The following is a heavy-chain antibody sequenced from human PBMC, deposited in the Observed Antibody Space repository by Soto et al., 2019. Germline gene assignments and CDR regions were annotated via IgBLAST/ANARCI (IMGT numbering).Heavy chain of an antibody. V-gene: IGHV1-46*01. D-gene: IGHD3-22*01. J-gene: IGHJ6*02. CDR2: INPSGGST. CDR3: ARLLYYDSSGALEPEDYGMDV. CDR1: GYTFTGYY. Sequence: ASVKVSCKASGYTFTGYYMHWVRQAPGQGLEWMGIINPSGGSTSYAQKFQGRVTMTRDTSTSTVYMELSSLRSEDTAVYYCARLLYYDSSGALEPEDYGMDVWGQGTTVTVSS.